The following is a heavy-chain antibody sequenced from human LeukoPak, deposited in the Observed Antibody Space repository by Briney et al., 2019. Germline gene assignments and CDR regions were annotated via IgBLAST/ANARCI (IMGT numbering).Heavy chain of an antibody. CDR1: GFTVSSNY. CDR2: IYSGGST. CDR3: ARTSRRIVGASFFDY. Sequence: GGSLRLSCAASGFTVSSNYMSWVRQAPGKGLEWVSVIYSGGSTYYADSVKGRFTISRDNSKNTLYLQMNSLRAEDTAVYYCARTSRRIVGASFFDYWGQGTLVTVSS. D-gene: IGHD1-26*01. V-gene: IGHV3-53*01. J-gene: IGHJ4*02.